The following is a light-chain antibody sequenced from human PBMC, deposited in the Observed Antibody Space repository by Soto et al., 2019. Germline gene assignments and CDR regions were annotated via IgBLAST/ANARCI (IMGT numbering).Light chain of an antibody. J-gene: IGKJ1*01. CDR1: QSISSW. V-gene: IGKV1-5*01. CDR3: LQDHNYFWT. CDR2: GAS. Sequence: DIQMTQSPSTLSASVGDRVTITCRASQSISSWLAWYQQKPGKAPKLLIYGASSLQSGVPSRFAGSGSGTDFTLTISSLQPEDSASYFCLQDHNYFWTFGQGTKVDI.